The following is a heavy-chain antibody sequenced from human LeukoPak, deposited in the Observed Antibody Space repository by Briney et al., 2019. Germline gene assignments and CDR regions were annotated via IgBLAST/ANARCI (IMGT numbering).Heavy chain of an antibody. CDR2: FDPEDGET. CDR3: AKSGTYCSGGSCLIDYFDY. D-gene: IGHD2-15*01. CDR1: GYTLTELS. J-gene: IGHJ4*02. V-gene: IGHV1-24*01. Sequence: VASVTVSCKVSGYTLTELSMHWVRQAPGKGLEWMGGFDPEDGETIYAQKFQGRVTMTEDTSTDTAYMELSSLRSEDTAVYYCAKSGTYCSGGSCLIDYFDYWGQGTLVTVSS.